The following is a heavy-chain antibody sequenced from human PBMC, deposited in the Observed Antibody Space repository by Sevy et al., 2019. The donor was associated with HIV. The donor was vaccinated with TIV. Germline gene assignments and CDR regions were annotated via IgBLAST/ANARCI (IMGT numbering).Heavy chain of an antibody. CDR2: ISATDDTR. CDR3: AKAPYATGSYPFDY. CDR1: RFTFSSYA. V-gene: IGHV3-23*01. J-gene: IGHJ4*02. Sequence: GGSLRLSCAASRFTFSSYAMSWVRQAPGKGLEWVSAISATDDTRHYADSVKGRFTITRDNSKNTLYLQMNSLRAEDTVIYYCAKAPYATGSYPFDYWGQGTLVTVSS. D-gene: IGHD3-10*01.